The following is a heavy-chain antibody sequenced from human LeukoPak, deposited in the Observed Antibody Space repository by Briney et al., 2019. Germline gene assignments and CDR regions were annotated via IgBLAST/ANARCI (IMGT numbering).Heavy chain of an antibody. J-gene: IGHJ4*02. CDR2: ISYDGSNK. V-gene: IGHV3-30*04. D-gene: IGHD3-9*01. Sequence: PGGSLRLSCAASGFTFSSYAMHWVRQAPGKGLEWVAVISYDGSNKYYADSVKGRFTISRDNSKNTLYLQMNSLRAEDTAVYYCARDSSGSDYDILTGYYYWGQGTLVTVSS. CDR1: GFTFSSYA. CDR3: ARDSSGSDYDILTGYYY.